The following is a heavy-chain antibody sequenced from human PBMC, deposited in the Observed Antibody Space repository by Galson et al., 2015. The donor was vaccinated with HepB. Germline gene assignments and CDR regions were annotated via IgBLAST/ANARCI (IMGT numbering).Heavy chain of an antibody. Sequence: SLRLPGADSGFTFSSYAMRCVRQAPGKGLEGVSAISGSGGSTSYADSVKGRFTISRDNSKNTLYLQMNSLRAEDTAVYYGAKIPWKDYYYYMDVWGKGTTVTVSS. CDR2: ISGSGGST. V-gene: IGHV3-23*01. CDR3: AKIPWKDYYYYMDV. J-gene: IGHJ6*03. D-gene: IGHD1-1*01. CDR1: GFTFSSYA.